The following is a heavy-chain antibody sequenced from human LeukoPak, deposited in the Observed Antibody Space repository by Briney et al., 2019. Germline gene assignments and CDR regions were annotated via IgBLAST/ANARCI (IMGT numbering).Heavy chain of an antibody. J-gene: IGHJ3*02. V-gene: IGHV4-4*07. D-gene: IGHD5-12*01. CDR1: GDSINNYY. Sequence: PSETLSLTCTVSGDSINNYYWSWIRQPAGKGLEWIGRIYSTGSTNFDPSLKSRVTISVDTSKNQFSLRLSSVTSADTAVYYCARGSSDYDYAFDIWGRGTMVAVSP. CDR2: IYSTGST. CDR3: ARGSSDYDYAFDI.